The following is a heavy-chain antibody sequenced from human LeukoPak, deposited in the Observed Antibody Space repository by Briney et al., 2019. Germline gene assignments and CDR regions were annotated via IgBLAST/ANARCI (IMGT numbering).Heavy chain of an antibody. CDR3: SKDTRDY. CDR2: IDANTGNP. Sequence: ASVKVSCKASGYTFTRSSMNWVRQAPGQGLEWMGWIDANTGNPTYVQGFTGRFVFSLDTSVSTAYLQISSLKAEDTAVYYCSKDTRDYWGQGTLVTVSS. D-gene: IGHD1-1*01. CDR1: GYTFTRSS. J-gene: IGHJ4*02. V-gene: IGHV7-4-1*02.